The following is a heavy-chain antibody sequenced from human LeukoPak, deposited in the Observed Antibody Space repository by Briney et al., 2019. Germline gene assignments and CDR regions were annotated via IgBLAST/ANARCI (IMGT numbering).Heavy chain of an antibody. J-gene: IGHJ6*02. D-gene: IGHD3-9*01. CDR3: ARAGLRFFDWSNSCYYAMDV. V-gene: IGHV4-34*01. CDR1: GGSFSNYY. Sequence: SETLSLTCAVYGGSFSNYYWSWIRQPPGKGLEWIGEINHSGSTNYNPSLKSRLTISVDTSKNQFSLKLISVTAADTAVYYCARAGLRFFDWSNSCYYAMDVWGQGTTVSVSS. CDR2: INHSGST.